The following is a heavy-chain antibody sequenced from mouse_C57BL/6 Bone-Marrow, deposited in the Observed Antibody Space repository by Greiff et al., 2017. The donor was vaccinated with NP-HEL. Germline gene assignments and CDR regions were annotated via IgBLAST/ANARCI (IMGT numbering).Heavy chain of an antibody. J-gene: IGHJ4*01. CDR1: GYTFTSYW. V-gene: IGHV1-72*01. CDR3: ARVTTGVDYYAMDY. D-gene: IGHD1-1*01. Sequence: QVQLQQPGAELVKPGASVKLSCKASGYTFTSYWMHWVKQRPGRGLEWIGRIDPNSGGTKYNDKFKSKATLTVDKPSSTAYMQLSSLTSEDSSVYYCARVTTGVDYYAMDYWGQGTSVTVSS. CDR2: IDPNSGGT.